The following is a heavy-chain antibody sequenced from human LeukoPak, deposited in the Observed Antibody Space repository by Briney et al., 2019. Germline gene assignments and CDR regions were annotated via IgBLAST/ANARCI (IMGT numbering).Heavy chain of an antibody. J-gene: IGHJ4*02. CDR3: ATLGYSSGWLEVEPFDY. CDR2: INSNSKTI. V-gene: IGHV3-48*01. CDR1: GFPFSDFS. D-gene: IGHD6-19*01. Sequence: GGSLRLSCAASGFPFSDFSMNWVRQAPGKGLEDIAYINSNSKTISYADSVKGRFTISRDNAKNSLYLQMNSLRVEDTAVYYCATLGYSSGWLEVEPFDYWGQGTLVTVSS.